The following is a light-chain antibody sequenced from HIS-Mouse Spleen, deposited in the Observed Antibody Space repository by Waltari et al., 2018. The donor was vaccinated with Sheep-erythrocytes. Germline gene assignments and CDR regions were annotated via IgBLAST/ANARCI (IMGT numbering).Light chain of an antibody. CDR1: VLAKKD. J-gene: IGLJ1*01. Sequence: SYELTQPSSVSVSPGQTARITCSGDVLAKKDARWYQQKPRQAPVLVIYKDSERPSGIPERFSGSSSGTTVTLTISGAQVEDEADYYCYSAADNNLYVFGTGTKVTVL. V-gene: IGLV3-27*01. CDR3: YSAADNNLYV. CDR2: KDS.